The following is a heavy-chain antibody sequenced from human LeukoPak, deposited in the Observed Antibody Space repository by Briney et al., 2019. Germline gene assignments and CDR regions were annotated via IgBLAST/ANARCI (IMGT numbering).Heavy chain of an antibody. Sequence: GGSLRLSCAASGLTFTNAWMNWVRQAPGKGLEWVGRIKSKAEGGTIDYATPVKGRFTISRDDSKNTLYLQMSSLKTEDTAVYYCTTAAVAGVYWGQGALVIVSS. CDR2: IKSKAEGGTI. J-gene: IGHJ4*02. CDR1: GLTFTNAW. D-gene: IGHD6-19*01. V-gene: IGHV3-15*07. CDR3: TTAAVAGVY.